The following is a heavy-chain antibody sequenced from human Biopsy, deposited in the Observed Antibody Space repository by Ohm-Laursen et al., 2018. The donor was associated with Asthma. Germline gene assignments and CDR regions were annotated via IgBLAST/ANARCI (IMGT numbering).Heavy chain of an antibody. V-gene: IGHV4-31*03. CDR2: IYYSGST. CDR1: GVSINSGNSY. D-gene: IGHD3-22*01. J-gene: IGHJ4*02. CDR3: ARAQDYYDSRGYYRSFDY. Sequence: TLSLTCSVSGVSINSGNSYWSWIRQHPGKGLEWIGFIYYSGSTYYNPSLKSRVSISIDTPKNQFSLKLSSVTAADTAVYYCARAQDYYDSRGYYRSFDYWGQGTLVTVSS.